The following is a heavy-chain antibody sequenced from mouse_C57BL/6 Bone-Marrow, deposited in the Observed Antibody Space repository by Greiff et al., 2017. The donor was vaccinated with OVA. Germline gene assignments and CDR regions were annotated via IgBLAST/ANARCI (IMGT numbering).Heavy chain of an antibody. Sequence: LVESGAELARPGASVKLSCKASGYTFTSYGISWVKQRTGQGLEWIGEIYPRSGNTYYNEKFKGKATLTADKSSSTAYMELRSLTSEDSAVYFCARSLGRGDYWGQGTTLTVSS. D-gene: IGHD4-1*01. CDR1: GYTFTSYG. CDR3: ARSLGRGDY. V-gene: IGHV1-81*01. CDR2: IYPRSGNT. J-gene: IGHJ2*01.